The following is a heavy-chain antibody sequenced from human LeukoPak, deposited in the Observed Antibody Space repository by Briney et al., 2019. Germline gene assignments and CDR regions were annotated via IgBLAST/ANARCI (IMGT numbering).Heavy chain of an antibody. J-gene: IGHJ6*02. D-gene: IGHD2-21*02. CDR2: INPKNGAT. V-gene: IGHV1-2*02. CDR3: ARGEFQPGVVLTANPCYYSGMDV. Sequence: ASVKVSCKASGYSFTDNHLHWGRQAPGQGLEWMGWINPKNGATNYVQEFQGRVTMTRDTSINTAYMELRRLRSDDTAVYFCARGEFQPGVVLTANPCYYSGMDVWGQGTTVTVSS. CDR1: GYSFTDNH.